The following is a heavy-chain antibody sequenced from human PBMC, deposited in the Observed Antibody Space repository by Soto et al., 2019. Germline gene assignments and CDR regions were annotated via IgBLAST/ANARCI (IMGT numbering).Heavy chain of an antibody. D-gene: IGHD1-26*01. V-gene: IGHV1-8*01. CDR3: ARGVSAGVDY. J-gene: IGHJ4*02. CDR1: GYSFTSLD. CDR2: MEPSTGRT. Sequence: ASVKVSCKASGYSFTSLDINWVRQTAGQGLEWMGWMEPSTGRTGYAQKFQGRVTMTRDTYINTAYMELTTLTSDDTAFYYCARGVSAGVDYWGQGTLVTVS.